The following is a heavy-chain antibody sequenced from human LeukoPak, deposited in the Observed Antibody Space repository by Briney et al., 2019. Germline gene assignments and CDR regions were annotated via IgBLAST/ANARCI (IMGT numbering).Heavy chain of an antibody. V-gene: IGHV4-39*01. Sequence: SETLSLTCTVSGGSISSSSYYWGWIRQPPGKGLEWIGSIYYSGSTYYNPSLKSRVTISVDTSKNQFSLKLSSVIPADAAVYYCARLFPSGSFLDYWGQGTLVTVSS. CDR2: IYYSGST. J-gene: IGHJ4*02. D-gene: IGHD1-26*01. CDR3: ARLFPSGSFLDY. CDR1: GGSISSSSYY.